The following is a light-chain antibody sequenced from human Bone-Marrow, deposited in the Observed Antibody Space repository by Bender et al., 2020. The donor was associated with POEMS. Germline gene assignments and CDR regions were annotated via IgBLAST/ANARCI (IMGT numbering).Light chain of an antibody. Sequence: HSALTQPASVSGSPGQSITISCTGTSSDVGSYSLVSWYQQHPGKAPKVIIYDVTKRPSGVSDRFSGSKSGNTASLTISGLQAEDEADYYCSSYAGSTTVLFGGGTKLTVL. J-gene: IGLJ2*01. CDR2: DVT. CDR3: SSYAGSTTVL. CDR1: SSDVGSYSL. V-gene: IGLV2-23*02.